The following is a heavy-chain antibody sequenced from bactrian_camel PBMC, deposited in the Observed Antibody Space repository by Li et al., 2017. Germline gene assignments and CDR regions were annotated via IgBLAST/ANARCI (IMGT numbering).Heavy chain of an antibody. V-gene: IGHV3S67*01. CDR3: AKGRPRLGLVAADLD. CDR1: GITSPHYY. J-gene: IGHJ4*01. Sequence: DVQLVESGGGSVQPGGALTLSCAISGITSPHYYMGWFRQAPGHDCETVSTISHDGRTTYADSVKGRFTISRDNAKNTLYLQLDSLSTEDTATYYCAKGRPRLGLVAADLDRGQGTQVTVS. CDR2: ISHDGRT. D-gene: IGHD7*01.